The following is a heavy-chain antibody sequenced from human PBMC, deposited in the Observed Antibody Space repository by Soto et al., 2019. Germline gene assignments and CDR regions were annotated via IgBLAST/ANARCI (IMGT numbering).Heavy chain of an antibody. CDR1: GFIFTSSA. D-gene: IGHD3-3*01. CDR2: IVVGSGNT. Sequence: SVKVSCKASGFIFTSSAVQWVRQARGQRLEWIGWIVVGSGNTNYAQKFQERVTITRDMSTSTAYMELSSLRSEDTAVYYCAADWAGVGGYYYYGMDVWGQGTTVTVSS. V-gene: IGHV1-58*01. J-gene: IGHJ6*02. CDR3: AADWAGVGGYYYYGMDV.